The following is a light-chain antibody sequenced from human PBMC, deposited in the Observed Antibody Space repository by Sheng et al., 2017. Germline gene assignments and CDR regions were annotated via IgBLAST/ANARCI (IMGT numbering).Light chain of an antibody. Sequence: DIQMTQSPSTLSASVGDRVTITCRASQSISSWLAWYQQKPGKAPKILIYKASTLESGVPSRFSGSGSETDFTLTISSLQPEDFATYFCQQANSFPFTFGPGTTVDIQ. CDR3: QQANSFPFT. CDR1: QSISSW. J-gene: IGKJ3*01. CDR2: KAS. V-gene: IGKV1-5*03.